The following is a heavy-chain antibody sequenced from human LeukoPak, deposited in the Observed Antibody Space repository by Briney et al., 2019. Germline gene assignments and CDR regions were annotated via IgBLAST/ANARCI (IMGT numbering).Heavy chain of an antibody. J-gene: IGHJ6*03. CDR2: MNPNSGNT. CDR1: GYTFTSYD. V-gene: IGHV1-8*03. Sequence: ASVKVSCKASGYTFTSYDINWVRQATGQGREWMGWMNPNSGNTGYAQRFQGRVTITRNTSVNTAYMELSSLRSEDTAVYSCARAPAWGGNPLGGYPSYYMDVWGNGTTVTVSS. D-gene: IGHD4-23*01. CDR3: ARAPAWGGNPLGGYPSYYMDV.